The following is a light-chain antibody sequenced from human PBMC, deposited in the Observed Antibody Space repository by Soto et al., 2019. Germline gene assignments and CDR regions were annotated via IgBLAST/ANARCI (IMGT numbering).Light chain of an antibody. CDR3: QSYDSSLSGSV. V-gene: IGLV1-40*01. Sequence: QSVLTQPPSVSGAPGQRVTISCTGNSSNIGAGFDVHWYQQLPGTAPKLLIYGNGNRPSGVPDRFSGSKSGTSASLAITGLQADDEADYYCQSYDSSLSGSVFGGGTKLTVL. J-gene: IGLJ2*01. CDR1: SSNIGAGFD. CDR2: GNG.